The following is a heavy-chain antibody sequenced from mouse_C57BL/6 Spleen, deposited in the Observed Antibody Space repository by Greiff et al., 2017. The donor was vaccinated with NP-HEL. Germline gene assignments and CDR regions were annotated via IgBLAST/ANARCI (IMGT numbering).Heavy chain of an antibody. CDR2: IDPSDSYT. D-gene: IGHD5-2*01. Sequence: VQLQQPGAELVRPGTSVKLSCKASGYTFTSYWMHWVKQRPGQGLEWIGVIDPSDSYTNYNQKFKGKATLTVDTSSSTAYMQLSSLTSEDSAVYYCARANTYYFDYWGQGTTLTVSS. CDR1: GYTFTSYW. J-gene: IGHJ2*01. CDR3: ARANTYYFDY. V-gene: IGHV1-59*01.